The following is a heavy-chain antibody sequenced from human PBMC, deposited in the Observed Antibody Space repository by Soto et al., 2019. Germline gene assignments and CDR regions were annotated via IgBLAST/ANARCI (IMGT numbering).Heavy chain of an antibody. J-gene: IGHJ4*02. CDR1: GGSISSGGYY. CDR3: ARSGVIITTWFGY. D-gene: IGHD3-10*01. CDR2: IYYSGST. Sequence: SETLSLTCTVSGGSISSGGYYWSWIRQHPGKGLEWIGYIYYSGSTYYNPSLKSRVTISVDTSKNQFSLKLSSVTAADTAVYYCARSGVIITTWFGYWGQGTLVTVSS. V-gene: IGHV4-31*03.